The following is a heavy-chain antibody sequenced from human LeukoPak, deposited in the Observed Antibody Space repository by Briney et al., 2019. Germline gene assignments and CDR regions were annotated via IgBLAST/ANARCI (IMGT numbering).Heavy chain of an antibody. Sequence: PSETLSLTCTVSGGSISNYYWSWIRQPAGKGLEWIGRMYSTGNTDYSPSLTSRVTMSADTSTTQFSLRLNSVPPADTAVYYCARGPYCTAGTCYPDYWGQGILVTVSS. CDR1: GGSISNYY. V-gene: IGHV4-4*07. CDR2: MYSTGNT. CDR3: ARGPYCTAGTCYPDY. J-gene: IGHJ4*02. D-gene: IGHD2-15*01.